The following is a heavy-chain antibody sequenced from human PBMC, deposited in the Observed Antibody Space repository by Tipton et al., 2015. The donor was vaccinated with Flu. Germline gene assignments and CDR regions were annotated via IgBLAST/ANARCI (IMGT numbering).Heavy chain of an antibody. CDR3: ARACGSGGNRWFDP. CDR1: AYSISSGYY. Sequence: PGLVKPSETLSLTCTVSAYSISSGYYWGWIRQPPGKGLEWIGKIYYNGHIYYNPSLKSRVTISVDTSKDQFSLNLSSVTAADTAVYYCARACGSGGNRWFDPWGQGALVTVSS. CDR2: IYYNGHI. D-gene: IGHD2-15*01. J-gene: IGHJ5*02. V-gene: IGHV4-38-2*02.